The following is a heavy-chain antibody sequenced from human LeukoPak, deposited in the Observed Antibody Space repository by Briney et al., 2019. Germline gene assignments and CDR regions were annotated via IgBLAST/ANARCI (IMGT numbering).Heavy chain of an antibody. CDR1: GYSFTSYW. V-gene: IGHV5-51*01. CDR2: IFCGDSDT. D-gene: IGHD2-21*02. CDR3: ARHVVVAGHGYFDY. Sequence: GESLKISCKGSGYSFTSYWIGWVRQMPGKGLEWMGIIFCGDSDTRYSPSLQGQVTISADKSIGTAYLQWNSLRASDTAMYYCARHVVVAGHGYFDYWGQGTLVTVSS. J-gene: IGHJ4*02.